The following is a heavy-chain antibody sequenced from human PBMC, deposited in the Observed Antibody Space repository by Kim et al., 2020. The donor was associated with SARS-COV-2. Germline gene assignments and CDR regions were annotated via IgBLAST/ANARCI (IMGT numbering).Heavy chain of an antibody. CDR3: ARQIGNGRWGFDC. Sequence: SETLSLTCTVSGGSITSSDYLWGWIRQPPGKGLEWIGTIFYIGNTYYNPSLKSRVTISVDTSKKQFSLKLTSVTAADTAMYYCARQIGNGRWGFDCWGQGTLVTVSS. V-gene: IGHV4-39*01. J-gene: IGHJ4*02. CDR1: GGSITSSDYL. D-gene: IGHD3-16*01. CDR2: IFYIGNT.